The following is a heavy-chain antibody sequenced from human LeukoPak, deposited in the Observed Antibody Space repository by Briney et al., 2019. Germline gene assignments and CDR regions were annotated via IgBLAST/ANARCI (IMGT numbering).Heavy chain of an antibody. Sequence: SETLSLTCTVSGGSISSGSYYWSWIRQPAGKGLEWIGRIYTSGSTNYNPSLKSRVTISVDTSKNQFSLKLSSVTAADTAVYYCARVTGYSSGWYGPEVLSGSYVDAFDIWGQGTMVTVSS. CDR1: GGSISSGSYY. D-gene: IGHD6-19*01. CDR2: IYTSGST. V-gene: IGHV4-61*02. J-gene: IGHJ3*02. CDR3: ARVTGYSSGWYGPEVLSGSYVDAFDI.